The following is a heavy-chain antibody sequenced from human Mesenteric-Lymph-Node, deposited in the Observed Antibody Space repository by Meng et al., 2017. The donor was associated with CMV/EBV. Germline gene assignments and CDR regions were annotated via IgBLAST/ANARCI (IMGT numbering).Heavy chain of an antibody. Sequence: WGSLTLSCAASGFTFDHYGMSWVRQAPGKGLEWVSGINWNGGIIRYADSVKGRFTISRDNAKNSLFLQMNSLRAEDTALYYCARFEETSTTPNYYYYGIDVWGQGTTVTVSS. J-gene: IGHJ6*02. D-gene: IGHD3-10*01. CDR1: GFTFDHYG. CDR2: INWNGGII. CDR3: ARFEETSTTPNYYYYGIDV. V-gene: IGHV3-20*04.